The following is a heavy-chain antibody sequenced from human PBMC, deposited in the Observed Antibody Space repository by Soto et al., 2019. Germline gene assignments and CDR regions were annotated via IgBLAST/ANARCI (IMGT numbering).Heavy chain of an antibody. V-gene: IGHV6-1*01. CDR3: AREWEYYDSSGYYYFDY. J-gene: IGHJ4*02. D-gene: IGHD3-22*01. Sequence: SQTLSLTCAISRDSVSSNSAAWNWIRQSPSRGLEWLGRTYYRSKWYNDYAVSVKSRITINPDTSKNQFSLQLNSVTPEDTAVYYCAREWEYYDSSGYYYFDYWGQGTLVTVSS. CDR2: TYYRSKWYN. CDR1: RDSVSSNSAA.